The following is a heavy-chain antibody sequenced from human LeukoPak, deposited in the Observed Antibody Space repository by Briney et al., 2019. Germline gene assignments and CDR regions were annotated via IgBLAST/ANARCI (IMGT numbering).Heavy chain of an antibody. J-gene: IGHJ1*01. CDR1: GGSISSYY. V-gene: IGHV4-59*08. D-gene: IGHD1-26*01. CDR2: IYYSGST. Sequence: PSETLSLTRTVSGGSISSYYWSWIRQPPGTGLEWIGYIYYSGSTNYNPSLKSRVTISVDTSKNQFSLKLSSVTAADTAVYYCARRSSGSYGFQHWGQGTLVTVSS. CDR3: ARRSSGSYGFQH.